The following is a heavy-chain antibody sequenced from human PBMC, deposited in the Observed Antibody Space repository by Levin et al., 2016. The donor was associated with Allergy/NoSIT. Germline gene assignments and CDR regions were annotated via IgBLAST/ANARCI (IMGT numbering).Heavy chain of an antibody. J-gene: IGHJ4*02. CDR2: TYYRSKWYN. Sequence: SEILSLTCAISGDSVSSNSAAWNWIRQSPSRGLEWLGRTYYRSKWYNDYAVSVKSRITINPDTSKNQFSLQLNSVTPEDTAVYYCAREEDSSGYSRFDYWGQGTLVTVSS. D-gene: IGHD3-22*01. CDR3: AREEDSSGYSRFDY. CDR1: GDSVSSNSAA. V-gene: IGHV6-1*01.